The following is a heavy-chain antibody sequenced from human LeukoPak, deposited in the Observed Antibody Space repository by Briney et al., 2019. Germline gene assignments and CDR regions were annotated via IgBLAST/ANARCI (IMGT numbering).Heavy chain of an antibody. D-gene: IGHD3-22*01. CDR1: GFTFSSYD. J-gene: IGHJ4*02. CDR2: IGTAGDT. Sequence: GSLRLSCAASGFTFSSYDMHWVRQATGKGLEWVSAIGTAGDTYYPGSVKGRFTISRENAKNSLYLQMNSLRAGDTAVYYCAKAGYDSSGYYYDYWGQGTLVTVSS. V-gene: IGHV3-13*01. CDR3: AKAGYDSSGYYYDY.